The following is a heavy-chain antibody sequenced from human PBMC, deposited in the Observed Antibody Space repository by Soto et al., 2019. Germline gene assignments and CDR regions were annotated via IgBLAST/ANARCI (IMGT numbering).Heavy chain of an antibody. CDR3: AKDRGYSYGFDY. Sequence: TGGSLRLSCAASGFTFSSYAMSWVRQAPGKGLEWVSAISGSGGSTYYADSVKGRFTISRDNSKNTLYLQMNSLRAEDTAVYYCAKDRGYSYGFDYWGQGTLVTVSS. V-gene: IGHV3-23*01. CDR1: GFTFSSYA. CDR2: ISGSGGST. J-gene: IGHJ4*02. D-gene: IGHD5-18*01.